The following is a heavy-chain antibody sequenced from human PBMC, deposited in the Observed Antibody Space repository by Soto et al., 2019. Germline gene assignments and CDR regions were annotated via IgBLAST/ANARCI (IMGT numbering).Heavy chain of an antibody. V-gene: IGHV4-34*01. CDR2: INHSGST. CDR3: TGYSYDSSAYPY. CDR1: GGSFSGYY. Sequence: SETLSLTCAVYGGSFSGYYWSWIRQPPGKGLEWIGEINHSGSTNYNPSLKSRVTISVDTSKNQFSLKLSSVTAADTAVYYCTGYSYDSSAYPYWCQGTLVTVSS. J-gene: IGHJ4*02. D-gene: IGHD3-22*01.